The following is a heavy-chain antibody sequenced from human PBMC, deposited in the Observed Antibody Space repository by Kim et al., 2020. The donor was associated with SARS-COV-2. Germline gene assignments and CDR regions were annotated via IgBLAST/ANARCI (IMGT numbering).Heavy chain of an antibody. V-gene: IGHV3-53*01. J-gene: IGHJ4*02. CDR2: T. Sequence: TYYADSVKGRITISRDIPKDTLYLQMNSLRAEDTAVYYCSSSTVGAYFDYWGQGSLVTVSS. CDR3: SSSTVGAYFDY. D-gene: IGHD1-26*01.